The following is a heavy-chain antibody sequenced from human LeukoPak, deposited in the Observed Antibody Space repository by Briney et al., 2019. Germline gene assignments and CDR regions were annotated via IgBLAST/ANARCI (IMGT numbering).Heavy chain of an antibody. J-gene: IGHJ4*02. Sequence: SETLCLTCTVSGGSISGYYWSWIRRPAGQGLEWIGRIYTNGDTRCNPALKRRVTMSVDTSKDQASLKLRPVTAADTAVYYCARAAGAAGGQYFDYWGQGTLVTVSS. V-gene: IGHV4-4*07. CDR2: IYTNGDT. CDR3: ARAAGAAGGQYFDY. D-gene: IGHD6-13*01. CDR1: GGSISGYY.